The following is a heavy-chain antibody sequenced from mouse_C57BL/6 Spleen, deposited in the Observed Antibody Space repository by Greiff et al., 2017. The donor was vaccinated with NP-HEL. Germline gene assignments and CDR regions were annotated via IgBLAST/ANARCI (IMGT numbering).Heavy chain of an antibody. CDR3: ARSGDGYYVQFAY. V-gene: IGHV1-18*01. Sequence: VQLQQSGPELVKPGASVKIPCKASGYTFTDYNMDWVKQSHGKSLEWIGDINPNNGGTIYNQKFKGKATLTVDKSSSTAYMELRSLTSEDTAVYYCARSGDGYYVQFAYWGQGTLVTVSA. CDR1: GYTFTDYN. J-gene: IGHJ3*01. D-gene: IGHD2-3*01. CDR2: INPNNGGT.